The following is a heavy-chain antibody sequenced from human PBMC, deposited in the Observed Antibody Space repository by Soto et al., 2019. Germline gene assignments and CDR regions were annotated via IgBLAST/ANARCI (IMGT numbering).Heavy chain of an antibody. CDR1: GGSISSSNW. J-gene: IGHJ4*02. D-gene: IGHD6-19*01. Sequence: SETLSLTCAVSGGSISSSNWWSWARQPPGKGLEWIGEIYHSGSTNYNPSLKSRVTISVDKSKNQFSLKLSSVTAADTAVYYCARDGSGSRGSFDYWGQGTLVTVSS. V-gene: IGHV4-4*02. CDR2: IYHSGST. CDR3: ARDGSGSRGSFDY.